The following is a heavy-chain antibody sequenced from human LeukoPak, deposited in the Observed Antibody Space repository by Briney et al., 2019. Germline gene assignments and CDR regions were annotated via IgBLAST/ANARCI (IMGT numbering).Heavy chain of an antibody. Sequence: GGSLRLSCAASGFTFSSYWMSWVRQAPGKGLEWVSTISGSGGSTYSADSVKGRFIISRDNSKNMLYLQMNSLRAEDTAVYYCAKSPETYYYDSSGYYYGFDYWGQGTLVTVSS. CDR2: ISGSGGST. J-gene: IGHJ4*02. CDR1: GFTFSSYW. D-gene: IGHD3-22*01. V-gene: IGHV3-23*01. CDR3: AKSPETYYYDSSGYYYGFDY.